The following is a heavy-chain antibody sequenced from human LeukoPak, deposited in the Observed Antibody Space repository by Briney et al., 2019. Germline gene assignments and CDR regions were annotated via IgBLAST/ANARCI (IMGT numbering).Heavy chain of an antibody. D-gene: IGHD3-22*01. J-gene: IGHJ4*02. CDR2: IYSGGST. Sequence: GGSLRLSCAASGFSFNSNYMSWVRQAPGKGLEWVSVIYSGGSTYYADSVKGRFTISRDNSKNTLYLQMNSLRTEDTAVYYCARTPPYDSSGYYSSGYFDYWGQGTLVTVSS. CDR1: GFSFNSNY. V-gene: IGHV3-53*01. CDR3: ARTPPYDSSGYYSSGYFDY.